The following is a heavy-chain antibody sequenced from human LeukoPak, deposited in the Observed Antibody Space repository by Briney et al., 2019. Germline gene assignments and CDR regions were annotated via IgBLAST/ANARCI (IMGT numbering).Heavy chain of an antibody. Sequence: SVKVSCKASGGTFSSYAISWVRQAPGQGLEWMGGIIPIFGTANYAQKFQGRVTITADESTSTAYMELSSLRSEDTAVYYCARGDVDTAMADCWGQGTLVTVSS. D-gene: IGHD5-18*01. V-gene: IGHV1-69*01. J-gene: IGHJ4*02. CDR1: GGTFSSYA. CDR2: IIPIFGTA. CDR3: ARGDVDTAMADC.